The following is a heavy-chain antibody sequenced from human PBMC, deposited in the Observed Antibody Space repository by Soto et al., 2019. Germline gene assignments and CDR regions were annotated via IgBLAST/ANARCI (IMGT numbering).Heavy chain of an antibody. D-gene: IGHD3-3*01. CDR2: ISSSSSYI. Sequence: EVQLVESGGGLVKPGGSMRLSCAASGFTFSSYSMNWVRQAPGKGLEWVSSISSSSSYIYYADSVKGRFTISRDNAKNSLYLQMNSLRAEDTAVYYCARLGDFWSGYYAGWFDPWGKGTLVTVSS. CDR3: ARLGDFWSGYYAGWFDP. J-gene: IGHJ5*02. CDR1: GFTFSSYS. V-gene: IGHV3-21*01.